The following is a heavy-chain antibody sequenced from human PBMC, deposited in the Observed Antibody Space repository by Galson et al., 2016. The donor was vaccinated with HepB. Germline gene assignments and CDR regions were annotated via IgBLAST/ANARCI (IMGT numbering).Heavy chain of an antibody. D-gene: IGHD3-10*01. V-gene: IGHV4-31*03. CDR2: IYYSGTT. J-gene: IGHJ4*02. CDR1: GVSMSNGAYY. Sequence: TLSLTCIVSGVSMSNGAYYWSWIRQHPGKGLEWIGYIYYSGTTFYNPSLKSRVTISIDTSENQLSLKLTSVTAADTAVYYCANTPNSYGSGSHGYWGQGTLAAVSS. CDR3: ANTPNSYGSGSHGY.